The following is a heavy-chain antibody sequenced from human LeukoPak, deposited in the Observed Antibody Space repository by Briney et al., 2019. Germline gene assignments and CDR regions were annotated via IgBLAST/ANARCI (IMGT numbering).Heavy chain of an antibody. Sequence: SETLSLTCTVSGGSISSGSYYWSWIRQPAGKGLEWIGRIYTSGSTNYNPSLKSRVTMSVDTSKNQFSLKLSSVTAADTAVYYCARGGSSFEYYYYYYYMDVWGKGTTVTVSS. D-gene: IGHD6-6*01. J-gene: IGHJ6*03. CDR2: IYTSGST. CDR1: GGSISSGSYY. V-gene: IGHV4-61*02. CDR3: ARGGSSFEYYYYYYYMDV.